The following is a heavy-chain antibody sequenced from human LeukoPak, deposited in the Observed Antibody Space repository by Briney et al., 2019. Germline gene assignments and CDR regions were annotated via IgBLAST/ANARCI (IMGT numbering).Heavy chain of an antibody. V-gene: IGHV3-48*04. J-gene: IGHJ4*02. CDR1: GFTFSSYG. Sequence: GASVKVSCKASGFTFSSYGMHWVRQAPGKGLEWISYISSSSRTIYYADSVMGRFTISRDNAKNSLYLQVNRLRAEDTAVYYCANALWFGELSHPFDYWGQGTLVTVSS. CDR2: ISSSSRTI. CDR3: ANALWFGELSHPFDY. D-gene: IGHD3-10*01.